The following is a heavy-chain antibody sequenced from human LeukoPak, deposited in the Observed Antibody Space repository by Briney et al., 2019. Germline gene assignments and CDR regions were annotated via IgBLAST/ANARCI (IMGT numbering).Heavy chain of an antibody. D-gene: IGHD6-13*01. CDR3: AKEYSSSWYPNYYYGMDV. CDR2: ISYDGSNK. Sequence: GRSLRLSCAASGFTFSSYGMHWVRQAPGKGLEWVAVISYDGSNKYYADSVKGRFTISRDNSKNTLYLQMNSLRAEDTAVYYCAKEYSSSWYPNYYYGMDVWDQGTAVIVSS. CDR1: GFTFSSYG. J-gene: IGHJ6*02. V-gene: IGHV3-30*18.